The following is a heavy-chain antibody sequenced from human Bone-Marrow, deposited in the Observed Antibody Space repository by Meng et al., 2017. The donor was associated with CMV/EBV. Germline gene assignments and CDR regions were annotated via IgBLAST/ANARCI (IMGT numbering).Heavy chain of an antibody. J-gene: IGHJ5*02. Sequence: SETLSLTCTVSGGSISSSTDYWAWIRQPPGKGLEWIGSVNYGGSPYSNPSLKSRVTISVDTSKNQFSLKLSSVTAAETAVYYCARSTGAAAYDPCGQGTLVTVSS. CDR1: GGSISSSTDY. CDR3: ARSTGAAAYDP. CDR2: VNYGGSP. D-gene: IGHD1-26*01. V-gene: IGHV4-39*01.